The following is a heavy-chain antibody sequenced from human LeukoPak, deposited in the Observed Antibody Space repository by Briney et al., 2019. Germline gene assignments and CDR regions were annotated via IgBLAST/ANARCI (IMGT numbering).Heavy chain of an antibody. D-gene: IGHD3-22*01. J-gene: IGHJ4*02. CDR2: IDPSDSYT. CDR3: ARGYYDSSGYSSRAPFDY. V-gene: IGHV5-10-1*01. CDR1: GYSFTSYW. Sequence: GESLKISCKGSGYSFTSYWISWVRQMPGKGLEWMGRIDPSDSYTNYSPSFQGHVTISADKSISTAYLQWSSLKASDTAMYYCARGYYDSSGYSSRAPFDYWGQGTLVTVSS.